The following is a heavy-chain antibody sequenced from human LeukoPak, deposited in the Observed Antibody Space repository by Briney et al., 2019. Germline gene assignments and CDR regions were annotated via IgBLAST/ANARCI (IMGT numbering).Heavy chain of an antibody. J-gene: IGHJ6*02. CDR3: AKGSYIFYYGMDV. D-gene: IGHD4-11*01. CDR2: ISWNSGSI. V-gene: IGHV3-9*01. Sequence: GGSLRLSCAASGFTFDDYAMHWVRQAPGKGLEWVSGISWNSGSIGYADSVKGRFTISRDNAKNSLYLQMNSLRAEDTALYYCAKGSYIFYYGMDVWGQGTTVTVSS. CDR1: GFTFDDYA.